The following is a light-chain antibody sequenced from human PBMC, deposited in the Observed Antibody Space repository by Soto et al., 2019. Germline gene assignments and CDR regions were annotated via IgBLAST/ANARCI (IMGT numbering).Light chain of an antibody. CDR2: AAS. CDR3: QQSYSSPFT. V-gene: IGKV1-39*01. Sequence: DIQMTQSPSSLSASVRDRVTITCRASQSISTYLNWYQQKPGKAPRLLIYAASSLQSGVPSRFSGSRSGADFILTISGLQPEDLATYYCQQSYSSPFTFGPGTKVDIK. J-gene: IGKJ3*01. CDR1: QSISTY.